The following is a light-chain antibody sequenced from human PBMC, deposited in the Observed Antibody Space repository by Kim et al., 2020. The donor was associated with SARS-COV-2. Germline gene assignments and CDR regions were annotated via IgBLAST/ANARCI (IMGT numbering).Light chain of an antibody. CDR3: STWDDSLSGRV. CDR2: RNT. Sequence: QSALTQSPSASGTLGQGVTISCSGSSSNIESNFVYWYQHLPGAAPKLLIYRNTQRPSGVPDRFSGSKSGTFASLAISGLRSEDEADYYCSTWDDSLSGRVFGGGTQLTVL. CDR1: SSNIESNF. J-gene: IGLJ3*02. V-gene: IGLV1-47*01.